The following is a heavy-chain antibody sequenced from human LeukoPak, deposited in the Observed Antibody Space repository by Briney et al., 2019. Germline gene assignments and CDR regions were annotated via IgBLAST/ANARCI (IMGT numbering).Heavy chain of an antibody. V-gene: IGHV3-23*01. J-gene: IGHJ4*02. CDR2: ISGSGGST. D-gene: IGHD3-22*01. Sequence: GGSLRLSCAASGFTFSSYAMSWVRQAPGKGLEWVSAISGSGGSTYYADSVKGRFTISRDNSKNTLYLQMNSLRAEDTAVYYCAKDHPPTYYYDSSGYHGLSYYFDYWGQGTLVTVSS. CDR3: AKDHPPTYYYDSSGYHGLSYYFDY. CDR1: GFTFSSYA.